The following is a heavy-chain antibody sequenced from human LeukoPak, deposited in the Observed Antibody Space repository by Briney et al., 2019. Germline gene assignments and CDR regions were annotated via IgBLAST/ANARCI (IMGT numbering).Heavy chain of an antibody. D-gene: IGHD3-3*01. CDR3: ARETNDFWSGYYMDV. CDR2: INPSGGST. Sequence: VASVKVSCKASGYTFTGYYMHWVRQAPGQGLEWMGIINPSGGSTSYAQKFQGRVTMTRDTSTSTVYMELSSLRSEDTAVYYCARETNDFWSGYYMDVWGKGTTVTVSS. V-gene: IGHV1-46*01. J-gene: IGHJ6*03. CDR1: GYTFTGYY.